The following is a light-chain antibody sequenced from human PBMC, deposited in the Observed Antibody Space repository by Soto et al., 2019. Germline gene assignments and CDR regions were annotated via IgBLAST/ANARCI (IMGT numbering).Light chain of an antibody. CDR1: SSDVGGYKY. Sequence: QSALTQPSSVSGSPGQSITISFNGTSSDVGGYKYVSWYQQHPGRAPKLIIYAVSHRPSGVPYRFSGSKSGSTACLTISWHQAEEEADYYCSSYTSSSTLVFGTRTKVTVL. V-gene: IGLV2-14*01. J-gene: IGLJ1*01. CDR3: SSYTSSSTLV. CDR2: AVS.